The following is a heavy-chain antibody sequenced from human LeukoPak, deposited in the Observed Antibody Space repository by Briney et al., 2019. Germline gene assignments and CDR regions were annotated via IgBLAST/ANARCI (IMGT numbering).Heavy chain of an antibody. CDR3: ARGRGEGRGISMIRGVRAPLYNWFDP. J-gene: IGHJ5*02. CDR1: GFTFSGSA. CDR2: IRSKANSYAT. V-gene: IGHV3-73*01. Sequence: GGSLRLSCAASGFTFSGSAMHWVRQASGKGLEWVGRIRSKANSYATAYAASVKGRFTISRDDSKNTAYLQMNSLRAEDTAVYYCARGRGEGRGISMIRGVRAPLYNWFDPWGHGTLVTVSS. D-gene: IGHD3-10*01.